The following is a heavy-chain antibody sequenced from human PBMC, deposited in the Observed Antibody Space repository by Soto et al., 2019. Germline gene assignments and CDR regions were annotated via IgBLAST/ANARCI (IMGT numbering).Heavy chain of an antibody. J-gene: IGHJ5*02. CDR1: GYSFSSFT. Sequence: ASVKVSCKASGYSFSSFTIHWVRQAPRQSLEWMGWINGGNGDTKYSHKFQGRVTITRDTSASTAHLELNSLKFEDTAVYFCARGPLVVYKSNWFDPWGQGTLVTVSS. CDR3: ARGPLVVYKSNWFDP. D-gene: IGHD2-15*01. CDR2: INGGNGDT. V-gene: IGHV1-3*01.